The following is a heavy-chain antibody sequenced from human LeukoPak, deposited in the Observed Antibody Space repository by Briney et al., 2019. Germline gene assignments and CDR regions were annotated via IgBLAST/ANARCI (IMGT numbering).Heavy chain of an antibody. CDR1: GYPYRSYE. D-gene: IGHD2-2*03. V-gene: IGHV3-48*03. Sequence: GGSQSLSCAASGYPYRSYEMNWVRGAWAKALEWVSYLRSSGSTIHYAESVKGRFTTSRDNAKNSRYLQMNSLRAEDTTVDYSARAMDYGGQGTLVTVSS. CDR2: LRSSGSTI. CDR3: ARAMDY. J-gene: IGHJ4*02.